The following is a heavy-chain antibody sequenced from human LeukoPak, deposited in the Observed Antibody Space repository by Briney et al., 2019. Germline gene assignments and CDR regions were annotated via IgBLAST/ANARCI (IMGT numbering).Heavy chain of an antibody. CDR3: ATDTPNSYYGMDV. J-gene: IGHJ6*02. D-gene: IGHD2-15*01. CDR2: IYSGGTT. Sequence: GGSLRLSCAASGFTFSSYAMSWVRQTPGKGLEWVSVIYSGGTTYYADSVKGRFTISRDNSKNTLHLQMNSLRAEDTAVYYCATDTPNSYYGMDVWGQGTTVTVSS. V-gene: IGHV3-66*01. CDR1: GFTFSSYA.